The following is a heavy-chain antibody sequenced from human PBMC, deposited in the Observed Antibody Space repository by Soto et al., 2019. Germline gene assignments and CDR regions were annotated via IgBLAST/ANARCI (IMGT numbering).Heavy chain of an antibody. CDR3: ARDRGYSGYDWVY. CDR2: INPNSGGT. V-gene: IGHV1-2*02. J-gene: IGHJ4*02. CDR1: GYTFTGYY. Sequence: RASVKVSCKASGYTFTGYYMHWVRQAPGQGLEWMGWINPNSGGTNYAQKFQGRVTMTRDTSISTAYMELSRLRSDDTAVYYCARDRGYSGYDWVYWGQGTLVTVSS. D-gene: IGHD5-12*01.